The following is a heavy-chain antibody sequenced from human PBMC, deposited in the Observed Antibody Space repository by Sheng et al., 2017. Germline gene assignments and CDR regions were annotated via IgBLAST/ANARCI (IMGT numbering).Heavy chain of an antibody. CDR3: ARASGSGYYTSYYYGMDV. CDR1: GGSFSGYY. D-gene: IGHD3-3*01. J-gene: IGHJ6*02. CDR2: VNHSGST. V-gene: IGHV4-34*01. Sequence: QVQLQQWGAGLLKPSETLSLTCAVYGGSFSGYYWSWIRQPPREGAWSGLGKVNHSGSTNYNPSLKSRVTISVDTSKNQFSLKLSSVTAADTAVYYCARASGSGYYTSYYYGMDVWGQGTTVTVSS.